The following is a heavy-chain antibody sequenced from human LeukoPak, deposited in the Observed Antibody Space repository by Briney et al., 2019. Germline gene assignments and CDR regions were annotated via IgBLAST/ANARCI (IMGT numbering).Heavy chain of an antibody. D-gene: IGHD3-10*01. V-gene: IGHV3-43D*03. CDR3: AKDRTPFYGSGNYVFDY. Sequence: GGSLRLSCAASGFTFDDYAVHWARQAPGKGLEWVCLISWDGGSTEYADSVKGRFTISRDNSKNSLFLQMNSLRGEDTALYYCAKDRTPFYGSGNYVFDYWGQGTLVTVSS. CDR1: GFTFDDYA. CDR2: ISWDGGST. J-gene: IGHJ4*02.